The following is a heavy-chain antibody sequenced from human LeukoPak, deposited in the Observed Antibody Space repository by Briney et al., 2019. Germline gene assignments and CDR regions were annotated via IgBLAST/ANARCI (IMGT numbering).Heavy chain of an antibody. CDR3: ARDTYYYDSSGYWPAFDI. CDR2: IYTSGRT. V-gene: IGHV4-4*07. Sequence: KSSETLSLTCTVSGGSISSYYWGWIRQPAGKGLEWIGRIYTSGRTNYNPSLKSRVTMSVDTSKNQFSLKLSSVTAADTAVYYCARDTYYYDSSGYWPAFDIWGQGTMVTVSS. J-gene: IGHJ3*02. D-gene: IGHD3-22*01. CDR1: GGSISSYY.